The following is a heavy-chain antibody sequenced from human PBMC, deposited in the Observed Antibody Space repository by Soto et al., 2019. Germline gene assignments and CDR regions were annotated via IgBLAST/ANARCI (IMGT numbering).Heavy chain of an antibody. CDR3: ARDNGMAGSFDP. D-gene: IGHD2-8*01. Sequence: EMQLVESGGGLVQPGESLRLSCAASGFTFSAYSKNWVRQAPGKGLEWISYITGSSATIYYADSVKGRFTISRDNAKNSLYLQMNSLRDEDTAIYFCARDNGMAGSFDPWGQGTLVTVSS. V-gene: IGHV3-48*02. J-gene: IGHJ5*02. CDR2: ITGSSATI. CDR1: GFTFSAYS.